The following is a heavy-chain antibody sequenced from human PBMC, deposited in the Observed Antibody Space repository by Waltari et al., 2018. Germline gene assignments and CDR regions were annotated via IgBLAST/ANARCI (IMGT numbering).Heavy chain of an antibody. V-gene: IGHV1-24*01. D-gene: IGHD6-13*01. CDR2: FDPEDGET. J-gene: IGHJ6*03. CDR1: GYTLTELS. CDR3: ATWRGCGYSSSLCGYYYMDV. Sequence: QVQLVQSGAEVKKPGASVKVSCKVSGYTLTELSMHWVRQAPGKGLEWMGGFDPEDGETIYAQKFQGRVTMTEDTSTDTAYMELSSLRSEDTAVYYCATWRGCGYSSSLCGYYYMDVWGKGTTVTVSS.